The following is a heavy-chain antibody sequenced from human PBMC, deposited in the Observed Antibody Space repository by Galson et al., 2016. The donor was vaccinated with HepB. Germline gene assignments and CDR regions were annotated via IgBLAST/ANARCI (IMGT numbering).Heavy chain of an antibody. J-gene: IGHJ4*02. CDR2: IYSSASA. CDR1: GDSITSHH. V-gene: IGHV4-59*11. D-gene: IGHD5-12*01. Sequence: SETLSLTCVVSGDSITSHHWSWIRQSPGKGLEWVGHIYSSASADYNPSLKTRVTISLDTSTNHLSLNLTSVTTADTAVYYCARSFSPGYRGYENFFDFWGQGTLVTVSS. CDR3: ARSFSPGYRGYENFFDF.